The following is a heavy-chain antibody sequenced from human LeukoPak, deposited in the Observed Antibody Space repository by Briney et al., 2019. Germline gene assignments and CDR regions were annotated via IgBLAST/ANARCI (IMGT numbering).Heavy chain of an antibody. D-gene: IGHD1-14*01. CDR2: LYSDGNT. CDR3: ARGVEPLAANTLAY. J-gene: IGHJ4*02. Sequence: GGSLRLSCAASGFTVITNDMTWVRQAPGKGLEWVSVLYSDGNTKYADSVQGRFTISRDNSKNTLYLAMNSLSPDETAVYYCARGVEPLAANTLAYWGQGTLVTVSS. CDR1: GFTVITND. V-gene: IGHV3-53*01.